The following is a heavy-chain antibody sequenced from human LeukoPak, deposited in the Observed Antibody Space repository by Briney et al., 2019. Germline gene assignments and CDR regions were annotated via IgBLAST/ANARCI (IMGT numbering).Heavy chain of an antibody. Sequence: PGGSLRLSCAASGFTFDDYAMHWVRQAPGKGLEWVSGISRGSDSVDYADSVKGRFTISRDNAKNSLYLQMNSLRADDTALYYCAKDWSYGGNSWKYFGSWGQGILVTVSS. D-gene: IGHD4-23*01. J-gene: IGHJ4*02. CDR3: AKDWSYGGNSWKYFGS. CDR1: GFTFDDYA. CDR2: ISRGSDSV. V-gene: IGHV3-9*01.